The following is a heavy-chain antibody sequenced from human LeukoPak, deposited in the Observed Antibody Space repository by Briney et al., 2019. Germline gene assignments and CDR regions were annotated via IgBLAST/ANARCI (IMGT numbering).Heavy chain of an antibody. CDR1: GFTFSSYS. CDR2: ISSTSSYI. J-gene: IGHJ4*02. D-gene: IGHD2-2*01. Sequence: GGSLRLSCAASGFTFSSYSMNWVRQAPGKGLEWVSSISSTSSYIYDADSVKGRSTISRDNDKNSMYLQMNNLRAEDTAVYYCARTNWDCSRTSCAIDYWGQGILVTVSS. CDR3: ARTNWDCSRTSCAIDY. V-gene: IGHV3-21*01.